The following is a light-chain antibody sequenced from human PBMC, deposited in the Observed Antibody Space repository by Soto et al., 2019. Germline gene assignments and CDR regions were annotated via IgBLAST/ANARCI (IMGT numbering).Light chain of an antibody. V-gene: IGLV2-14*01. CDR2: EVS. J-gene: IGLJ1*01. Sequence: SVLTQPASVSVSPGQSITISCTGTTNDVGGYNYVSWYQQHPGKAPKLLIFEVSSRPSGVSNRFSGSKSGNTASLTISALQAEDEADYFCNSYSSSTSLHYVFGTGTKVTAL. CDR1: TNDVGGYNY. CDR3: NSYSSSTSLHYV.